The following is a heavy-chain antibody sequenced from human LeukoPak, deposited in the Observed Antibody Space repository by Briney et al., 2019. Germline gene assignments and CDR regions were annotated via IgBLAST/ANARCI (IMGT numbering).Heavy chain of an antibody. CDR1: GFTFSSYW. V-gene: IGHV3-7*01. CDR2: IKQDGTEK. J-gene: IGHJ5*02. Sequence: RRSLRLSCAASGFTFSSYWMSWVRQAPGHRLESVTNIKQDGTEKYYVDSVKGRFTISRGNAKNSLYLQMNSLRAEDTAVYYCARETSVGTRGGLWGSYRLKWFDPWGQGTPVTVSS. CDR3: ARETSVGTRGGLWGSYRLKWFDP. D-gene: IGHD3-16*02.